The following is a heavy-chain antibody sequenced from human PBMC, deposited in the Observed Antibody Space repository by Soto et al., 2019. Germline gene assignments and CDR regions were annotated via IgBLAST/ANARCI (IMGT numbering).Heavy chain of an antibody. V-gene: IGHV3-15*01. J-gene: IGHJ4*02. CDR1: EFTFANAW. CDR2: IKSKADGGAT. D-gene: IGHD4-17*01. CDR3: TSLYYGH. Sequence: GGSLRLSCAASEFTFANAWISWVRQAPGKGLEWVGRIKSKADGGATDYAAPVKGRFTISRDESQNTLYLQMNSLKTEDTAVYYCTSLYYGHWGQGTLVTVSS.